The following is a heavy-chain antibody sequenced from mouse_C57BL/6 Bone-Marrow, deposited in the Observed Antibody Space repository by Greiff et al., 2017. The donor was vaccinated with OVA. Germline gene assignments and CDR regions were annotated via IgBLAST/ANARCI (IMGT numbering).Heavy chain of an antibody. CDR2: ISDGGSYT. Sequence: DVMLVESGGGLVKPGGSLKLSCAASGFTFSSYAMSWVRQTPEKRLEWVATISDGGSYTYYPDNVKGRFTISRDNAKNNLYLQMSHLKSEDTAMYYCARGFITEGYFDVWGTGTTGTVSS. CDR3: ARGFITEGYFDV. D-gene: IGHD1-1*01. CDR1: GFTFSSYA. V-gene: IGHV5-4*03. J-gene: IGHJ1*03.